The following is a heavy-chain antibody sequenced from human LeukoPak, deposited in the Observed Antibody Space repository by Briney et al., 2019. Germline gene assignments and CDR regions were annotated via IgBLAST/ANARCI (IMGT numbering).Heavy chain of an antibody. Sequence: NASETLSLICGVSGGSFSGYYWNWIRQAPGKGLEWIGEINHNGSTSSNPSLKSRVTISVDTSRSRFSLKLNSATAADTAVYYCARGFLGLNGGVWGQGTTVTVSS. J-gene: IGHJ6*02. D-gene: IGHD1-26*01. CDR2: INHNGST. CDR3: ARGFLGLNGGV. V-gene: IGHV4-34*01. CDR1: GGSFSGYY.